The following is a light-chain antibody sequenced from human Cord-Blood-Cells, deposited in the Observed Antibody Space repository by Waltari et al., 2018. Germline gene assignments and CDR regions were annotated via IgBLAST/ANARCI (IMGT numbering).Light chain of an antibody. CDR2: KDS. Sequence: SYELTQPPSVSVSLGQMARSTCSGEALPKKYAYWYQQKPGQFPVLVIYKDSERPSGIPERFSGSSSGKIVTLTISGIQAEDEADYYCLSADSSGTWVFGGGTKLTVL. J-gene: IGLJ3*02. CDR3: LSADSSGTWV. CDR1: ALPKKY. V-gene: IGLV3-16*01.